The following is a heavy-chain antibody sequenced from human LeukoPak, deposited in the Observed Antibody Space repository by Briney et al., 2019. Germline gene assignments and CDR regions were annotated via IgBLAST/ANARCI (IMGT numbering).Heavy chain of an antibody. CDR1: GGSISSRSYY. Sequence: SETLSLTCTVSGGSISSRSYYWGWIRQPPGKGLEWIGSIYYSGTTYYNPSLKSRVTISVDTSKNQFSLKLSSVTAADTAVYYCAREIHYYDSSGDDAFDIWGQGTMVTVSS. V-gene: IGHV4-39*02. J-gene: IGHJ3*02. CDR2: IYYSGTT. CDR3: AREIHYYDSSGDDAFDI. D-gene: IGHD3-22*01.